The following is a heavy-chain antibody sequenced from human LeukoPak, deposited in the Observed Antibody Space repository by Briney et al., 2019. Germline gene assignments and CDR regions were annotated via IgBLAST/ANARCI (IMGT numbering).Heavy chain of an antibody. Sequence: ASVKVSCKASGYTFSGYYMHWVRQAPGPGHEWMGWISPKSGDTNYAQNFQGRVTMTRDTSISTAYMELSRLTSDDTAVYYCARGRDKTTSPAIDYWGQGTLVTVSS. D-gene: IGHD2-2*01. CDR3: ARGRDKTTSPAIDY. CDR2: ISPKSGDT. CDR1: GYTFSGYY. V-gene: IGHV1-2*02. J-gene: IGHJ4*02.